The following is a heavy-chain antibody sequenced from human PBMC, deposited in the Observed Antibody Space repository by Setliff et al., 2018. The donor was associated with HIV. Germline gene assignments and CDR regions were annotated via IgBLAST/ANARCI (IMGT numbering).Heavy chain of an antibody. CDR3: ARLEYSSSGFDY. V-gene: IGHV4-61*09. CDR1: GGSIDGDSYY. D-gene: IGHD6-6*01. CDR2: VHTSGTT. J-gene: IGHJ4*02. Sequence: PSETLSLTCTVYGGSIDGDSYYWSWIRQAAGKGPEWVGHVHTSGTTNYNPSLRGRVTISLDTSKNQLSLKLSSVTAADTAVYYCARLEYSSSGFDYWGQGTLVTVSS.